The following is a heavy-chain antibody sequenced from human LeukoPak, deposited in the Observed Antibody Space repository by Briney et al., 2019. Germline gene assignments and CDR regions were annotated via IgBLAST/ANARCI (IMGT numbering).Heavy chain of an antibody. D-gene: IGHD1-26*01. V-gene: IGHV4-59*01. CDR3: ARGVNSGYFDY. CDR1: GGSISRYY. Sequence: SEILSLTCTVSGGSISRYYWSLIRPPPGKGLGWIGYIYYSGSTNCNPSLKSRVTISVDTSKSQFSLKLTSVTAADTAVYYCARGVNSGYFDYCGQGTLVTVSS. J-gene: IGHJ4*02. CDR2: IYYSGST.